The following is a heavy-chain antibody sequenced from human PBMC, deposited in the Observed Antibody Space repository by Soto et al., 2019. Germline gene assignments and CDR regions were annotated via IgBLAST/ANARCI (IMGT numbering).Heavy chain of an antibody. CDR1: GYSFTSYW. CDR3: ARQNSHYCYYGMDV. V-gene: IGHV5-10-1*01. CDR2: IDPSDSYT. J-gene: IGHJ6*02. D-gene: IGHD2-21*01. Sequence: GESLKISCXGSGYSFTSYWISWVRQMPGKGLEWMGRIDPSDSYTNYSPSFQGHVTISADKSISTAYLQWSSLKASDTAMYYCARQNSHYCYYGMDVWGQGTTVTVSS.